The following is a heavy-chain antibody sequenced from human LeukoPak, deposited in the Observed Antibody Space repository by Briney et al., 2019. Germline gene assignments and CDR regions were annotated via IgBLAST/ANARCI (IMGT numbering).Heavy chain of an antibody. Sequence: GGSLRLSCAASGFTFSSYGMHWVRQAPGKGLEWVAVISNDGSNKYYADSVKGRFTISRDNSKNTLYLQMNSLRAEDTAVYYCARATIRYSDWLSAVEIWGQGTMVTVSS. J-gene: IGHJ3*02. CDR2: ISNDGSNK. V-gene: IGHV3-30-3*01. CDR3: ARATIRYSDWLSAVEI. D-gene: IGHD3-9*01. CDR1: GFTFSSYG.